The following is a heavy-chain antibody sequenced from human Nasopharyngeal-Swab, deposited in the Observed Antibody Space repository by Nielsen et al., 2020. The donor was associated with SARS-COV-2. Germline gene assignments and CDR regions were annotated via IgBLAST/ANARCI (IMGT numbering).Heavy chain of an antibody. CDR3: AKDWGYCSGGSCLPVY. D-gene: IGHD2-15*01. V-gene: IGHV3-48*01. J-gene: IGHJ4*02. Sequence: GESLKISCAASGFTFSSYSMNWVRQAPGKGLEWVSYISSSSSTIYYADSVKGRFTISRDNSKNTLYLKMNSLRAEDTAVYYCAKDWGYCSGGSCLPVYWGQGTLVTVSS. CDR1: GFTFSSYS. CDR2: ISSSSSTI.